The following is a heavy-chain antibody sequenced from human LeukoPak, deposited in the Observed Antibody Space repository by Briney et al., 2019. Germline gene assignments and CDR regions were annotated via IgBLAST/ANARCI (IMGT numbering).Heavy chain of an antibody. J-gene: IGHJ4*02. CDR1: GYTFTGYY. CDR2: MNPNSGNT. CDR3: ARGLGLSGDGY. V-gene: IGHV1-8*02. D-gene: IGHD7-27*01. Sequence: ASVRVSCKASGYTFTGYYMHWVRQAPGQGLEWMGWMNPNSGNTGYAQKFQGRVTMTRNTSISTAYMELSSLRSEDTAVYYCARGLGLSGDGYWGQGTLVTVSS.